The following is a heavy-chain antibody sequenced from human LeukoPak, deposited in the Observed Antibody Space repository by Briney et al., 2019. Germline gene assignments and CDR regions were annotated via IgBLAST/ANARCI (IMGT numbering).Heavy chain of an antibody. CDR1: GGTFSSYG. J-gene: IGHJ3*02. CDR2: ISAYNGNT. D-gene: IGHD3-22*01. Sequence: ASVKVSCKASGGTFSSYGISWVRQAPGQGLEWMGWISAYNGNTNYAQKLQGRVTMTTDTSTSTAYMELRSLRSDDTAVYYCARDGTYYYDSSRDAFDIWGQGTMVTVSS. CDR3: ARDGTYYYDSSRDAFDI. V-gene: IGHV1-18*01.